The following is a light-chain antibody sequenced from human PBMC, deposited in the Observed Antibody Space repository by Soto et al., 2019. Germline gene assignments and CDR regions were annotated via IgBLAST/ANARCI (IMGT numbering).Light chain of an antibody. CDR2: AAS. CDR1: QGISSW. J-gene: IGKJ1*01. Sequence: DIQMTQSPSSVSASVGDRVTITCRASQGISSWLAWYQQKPGKAPKLLIYAASSLQSGVPSRFSGSGSETEFILTINNLQPEDFASYFCLQVYSFPRTFGLGTKVDNK. CDR3: LQVYSFPRT. V-gene: IGKV1-12*01.